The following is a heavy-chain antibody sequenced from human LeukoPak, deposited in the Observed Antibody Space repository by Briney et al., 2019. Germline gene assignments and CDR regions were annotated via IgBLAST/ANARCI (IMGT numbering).Heavy chain of an antibody. CDR1: GFTFSDHY. Sequence: GGSLRLSCAASGFTFSDHYMDWVRQAPGKGLEHLAFIIPDGSDKYHADSVKGRFTISRDNSRNTLYLQMNGLRGDDTAVYYCVKDLPVLHYWGQGTLVTVSS. D-gene: IGHD3-16*01. CDR2: IIPDGSDK. V-gene: IGHV3-30*02. CDR3: VKDLPVLHY. J-gene: IGHJ4*02.